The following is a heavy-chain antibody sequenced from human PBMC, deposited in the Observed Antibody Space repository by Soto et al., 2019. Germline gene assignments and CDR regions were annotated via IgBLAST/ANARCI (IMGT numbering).Heavy chain of an antibody. Sequence: GGSLRLSCAASGFTLSGYGMHWVRQAPGKGLEWVAVISNDGINKYYGDSVKGRFTISRDNSKNTLYLQMNSLRAEDTAVYYCAKDRVSEHNNGWPQGSWGQGTQVTVSS. CDR1: GFTLSGYG. D-gene: IGHD6-19*01. CDR3: AKDRVSEHNNGWPQGS. J-gene: IGHJ4*02. CDR2: ISNDGINK. V-gene: IGHV3-30*18.